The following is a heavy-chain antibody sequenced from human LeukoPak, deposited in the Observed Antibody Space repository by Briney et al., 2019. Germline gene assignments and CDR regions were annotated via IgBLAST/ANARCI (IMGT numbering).Heavy chain of an antibody. D-gene: IGHD6-19*01. CDR2: VYYSGST. V-gene: IGHV4-39*01. J-gene: IGHJ5*02. Sequence: SETLSLTCTVSGGSISSSNYYWDWIRQPPGKGLAWIGGVYYSGSTYYNSSLKSRVTISVDTSTNQFSLKVNSVTAADAAVYYCARHGPVFAPHISGWDRLDPWGQGTLVTVSS. CDR1: GGSISSSNYY. CDR3: ARHGPVFAPHISGWDRLDP.